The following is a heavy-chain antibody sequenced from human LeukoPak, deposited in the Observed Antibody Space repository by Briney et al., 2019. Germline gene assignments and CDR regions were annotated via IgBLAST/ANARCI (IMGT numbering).Heavy chain of an antibody. D-gene: IGHD3-16*01. Sequence: PSETLSLTCAVSGGSISSSNWWSWVRQPPGKGLEWIGEIYHSGSTNYNPSLKSRVTISVDKSTNQFSLKLSSVTAADTAVYYCGSSQPWGVEINYGGQGTRVTASS. CDR2: IYHSGST. CDR1: GGSISSSNW. V-gene: IGHV4-4*02. J-gene: IGHJ4*02. CDR3: GSSQPWGVEINY.